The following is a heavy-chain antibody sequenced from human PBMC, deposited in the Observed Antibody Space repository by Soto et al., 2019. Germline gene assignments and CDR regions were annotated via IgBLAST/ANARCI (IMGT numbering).Heavy chain of an antibody. J-gene: IGHJ5*02. CDR3: ARSYCSGGSCYSPYNWFDP. V-gene: IGHV1-69*12. D-gene: IGHD2-15*01. CDR1: GGTFSSYA. CDR2: IIPIFGTA. Sequence: QVQLVHSGAEVKKPGSSVKVSCKASGGTFSSYAISWVRQAPGQGLEWMGGIIPIFGTANDAQKFQGRVTITADESTSTAYMELSSLRSEDTAVYYCARSYCSGGSCYSPYNWFDPWGQGTLVTVSS.